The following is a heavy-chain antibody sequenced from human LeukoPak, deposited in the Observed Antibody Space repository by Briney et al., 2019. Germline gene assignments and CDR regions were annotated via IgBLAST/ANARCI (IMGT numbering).Heavy chain of an antibody. D-gene: IGHD3-22*01. CDR3: ARVWNYYDSSGYYSADSGDY. V-gene: IGHV4-59*01. CDR1: GGSINTYH. Sequence: PSETLSLTCTVSGGSINTYHWSWIRQPPGKGLEWIGYIYYSESTNYNPSLKSRVTISVDTSKNQLSLQLTSVTAADTAMYYCARVWNYYDSSGYYSADSGDYWGQGTLVTVSS. J-gene: IGHJ4*02. CDR2: IYYSEST.